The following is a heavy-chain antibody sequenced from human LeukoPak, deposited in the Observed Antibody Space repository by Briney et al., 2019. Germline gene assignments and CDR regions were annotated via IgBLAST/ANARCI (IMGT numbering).Heavy chain of an antibody. CDR3: AKDSCTSAICYTDKFYFDS. V-gene: IGHV3-23*01. CDR1: GFTFSSYA. D-gene: IGHD2-8*01. J-gene: IGHJ4*02. CDR2: FTGNDDRT. Sequence: GGSLGLSCAASGFTFSSYAMSWVRQAPGKGLEWVSGFTGNDDRTYYADSVKGRFTISRDNSKNTLFLQMNTLRAEDTAVYFCAKDSCTSAICYTDKFYFDSWGQGTLVTVSS.